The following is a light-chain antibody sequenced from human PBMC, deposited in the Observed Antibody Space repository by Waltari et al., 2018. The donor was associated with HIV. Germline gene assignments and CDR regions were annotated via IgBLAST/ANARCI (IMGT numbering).Light chain of an antibody. CDR1: TGFITSGQF. V-gene: IGLV7-46*02. CDR3: LISYNGVRV. J-gene: IGLJ3*02. CDR2: DSE. Sequence: QAVVTQEHSVSVSSGETVTLTCSSFTGFITSGQFPYWFQMREVHDPRTLIYDSEKRHAWTPGRFSGSIVGGKATLTLLGAQPEDEGDYYCLISYNGVRVFGGGTKLTV.